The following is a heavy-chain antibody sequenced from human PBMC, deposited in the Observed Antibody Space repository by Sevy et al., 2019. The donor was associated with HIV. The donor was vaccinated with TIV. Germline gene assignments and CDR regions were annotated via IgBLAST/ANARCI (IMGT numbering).Heavy chain of an antibody. CDR1: GGSISSYY. J-gene: IGHJ3*02. Sequence: SETLSLTCTVSGGSISSYYWSWIRQPPGKGLEWIGYIYYSGSTNYNPSLKSRVTISVDTSKNQFSLRLSSVTAADTAVYYCARSGSYYLDAFHIWGQGTMVTVSS. D-gene: IGHD1-26*01. CDR2: IYYSGST. CDR3: ARSGSYYLDAFHI. V-gene: IGHV4-59*01.